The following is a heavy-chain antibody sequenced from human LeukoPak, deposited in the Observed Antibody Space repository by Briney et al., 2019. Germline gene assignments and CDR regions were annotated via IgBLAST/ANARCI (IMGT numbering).Heavy chain of an antibody. CDR2: ISSSSSYI. Sequence: PGGSLRLSCAASGFTFSSYSMNWVRQAPGKGLEWVSSISSSSSYIYCADSVKGRFTISRDNAKNSLYLQMNSLRAEDTAVYYCARVIYDYVWGSPPYGMDVWGQGTTVTVSS. J-gene: IGHJ6*02. V-gene: IGHV3-21*01. CDR3: ARVIYDYVWGSPPYGMDV. D-gene: IGHD3-16*01. CDR1: GFTFSSYS.